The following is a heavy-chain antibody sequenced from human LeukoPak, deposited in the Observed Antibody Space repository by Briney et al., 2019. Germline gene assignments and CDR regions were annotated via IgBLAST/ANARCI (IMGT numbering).Heavy chain of an antibody. J-gene: IGHJ4*02. D-gene: IGHD1-20*01. V-gene: IGHV4-34*01. Sequence: SETLSLTCAVYGGSFSGYYWSWIRQPPGKGLEWIGSIYHSGSTYYNPSLKSRVTISVDTSKNQFSLKLSSVTAADTAVYYCARVRITLRYYFDYWGQGTLVTVSS. CDR1: GGSFSGYY. CDR3: ARVRITLRYYFDY. CDR2: IYHSGST.